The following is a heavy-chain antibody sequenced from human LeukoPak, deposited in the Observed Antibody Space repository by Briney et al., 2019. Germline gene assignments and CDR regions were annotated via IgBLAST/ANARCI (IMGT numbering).Heavy chain of an antibody. CDR2: IYTSGST. CDR3: ARGLRGPDYFDY. D-gene: IGHD4-17*01. Sequence: SETLSLTCTVPGGSVSSGDYYWSWIRQPAGKGLEWIGRIYTSGSTNYNPSLKSRVTISIDTSKNQFSLKLTSVTAADTALYYCARGLRGPDYFDYWGQGILVTVSS. J-gene: IGHJ4*02. CDR1: GGSVSSGDYY. V-gene: IGHV4-61*02.